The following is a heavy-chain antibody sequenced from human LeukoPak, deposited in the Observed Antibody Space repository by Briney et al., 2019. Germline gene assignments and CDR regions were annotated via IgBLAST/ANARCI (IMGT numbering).Heavy chain of an antibody. Sequence: SETLSLTCTVSGGSISPYFWSWIRQPAGKGLEWIGRITSAGDTVYNPSLRRRVTMSLDTSKNQFSLILNSVTASDTALYYCAREDLKLPHNWFDPWGQGTLVTVSS. CDR1: GGSISPYF. CDR2: ITSAGDT. V-gene: IGHV4-4*07. J-gene: IGHJ5*02. CDR3: AREDLKLPHNWFDP.